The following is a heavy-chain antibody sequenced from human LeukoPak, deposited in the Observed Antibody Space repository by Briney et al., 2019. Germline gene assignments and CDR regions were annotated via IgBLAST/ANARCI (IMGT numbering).Heavy chain of an antibody. CDR3: ARGTLRGNNGAYGMDV. D-gene: IGHD1/OR15-1a*01. CDR2: IYNSGST. J-gene: IGHJ6*02. Sequence: SETLSLTCTVSGGSISGYYWTCIRQPPGTGLEWIGYIYNSGSTKYNPSLESRVSISLDTSNNQFSLRLTSVTAADTAVYYCARGTLRGNNGAYGMDVWGQGTTVTVSS. CDR1: GGSISGYY. V-gene: IGHV4-4*08.